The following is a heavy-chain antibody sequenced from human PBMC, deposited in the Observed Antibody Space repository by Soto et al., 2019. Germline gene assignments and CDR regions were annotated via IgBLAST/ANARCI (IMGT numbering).Heavy chain of an antibody. CDR3: ASAAVTGTAGLDF. D-gene: IGHD6-19*01. J-gene: IGHJ4*02. Sequence: ASLKVSCKASGYTFSGFYMHWVRQAPGQGLEWMGWINPNSGGTKSAEKFQGRVTMTRDTSISTAYMELSRLTSDDTAVYYCASAAVTGTAGLDFWGQGTQVTSPQ. CDR2: INPNSGGT. CDR1: GYTFSGFY. V-gene: IGHV1-2*02.